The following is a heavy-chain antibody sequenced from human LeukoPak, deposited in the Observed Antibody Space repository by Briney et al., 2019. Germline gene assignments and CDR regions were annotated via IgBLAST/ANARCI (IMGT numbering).Heavy chain of an antibody. CDR3: AKHPSRGWYYFDY. CDR1: GFTFSSYW. CDR2: IKQDGSEK. V-gene: IGHV3-7*03. Sequence: GGSLRLSCAAPGFTFSSYWMSWVRQAPGKGLEWVANIKQDGSEKYYVDSVKGRFTISRDNSKNTLYLQMNSLRAEDTAVYYCAKHPSRGWYYFDYWGQGTLVTVSS. D-gene: IGHD6-19*01. J-gene: IGHJ4*02.